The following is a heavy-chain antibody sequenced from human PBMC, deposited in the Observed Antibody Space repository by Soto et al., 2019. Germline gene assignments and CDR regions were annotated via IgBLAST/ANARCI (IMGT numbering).Heavy chain of an antibody. CDR3: ARDGKFDP. J-gene: IGHJ5*02. CDR1: GYTFSSYG. Sequence: QVQLEQSGAEAKKPGASVKVSCKASGYTFSSYGISWVRQAPGKGLEWMGWISVYNGNTNYAKKLQGRVTMTTNPATSTAYMELRSLRSDDTAVYYWARDGKFDPWGQGTLVTFSS. CDR2: ISVYNGNT. V-gene: IGHV1-18*01.